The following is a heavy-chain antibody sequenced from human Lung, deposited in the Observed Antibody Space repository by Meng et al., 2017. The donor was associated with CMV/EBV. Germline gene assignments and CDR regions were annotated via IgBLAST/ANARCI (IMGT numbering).Heavy chain of an antibody. CDR3: ARSSDSSGYLSFQH. D-gene: IGHD3-22*01. Sequence: GESXKISXAASGFTVSSNYMSWVRQAPGKGLEWVSVIYSGGSTYYADSVKGRFTISRDNSKNTLYLQMNSLRAEDTAVYYCARSSDSSGYLSFQHWGQGTLVTVSS. CDR2: IYSGGST. J-gene: IGHJ1*01. V-gene: IGHV3-53*01. CDR1: GFTVSSNY.